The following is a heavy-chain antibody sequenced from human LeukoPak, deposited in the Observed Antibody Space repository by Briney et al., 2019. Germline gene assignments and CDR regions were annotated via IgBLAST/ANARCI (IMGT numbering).Heavy chain of an antibody. CDR1: GFTFDDYA. CDR3: AKATPVGDYYYYGMDV. J-gene: IGHJ6*02. CDR2: ISWNSGSI. Sequence: GRSLRLSCAASGFTFDDYAMHWVRQAPGKGLEWVSGISWNSGSIGYADSVKGRFTTSRDNAKNSLYLQMNSLRAEDTALYYCAKATPVGDYYYYGMDVWGQGTTVTVSS. V-gene: IGHV3-9*01. D-gene: IGHD3-10*01.